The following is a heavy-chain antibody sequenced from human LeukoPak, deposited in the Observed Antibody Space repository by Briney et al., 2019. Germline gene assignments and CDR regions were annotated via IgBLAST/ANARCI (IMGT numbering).Heavy chain of an antibody. CDR2: IYSGGST. Sequence: GGPLRLSCAASGFTVSSNYMSWVRQAPGKGLEWVSVIYSGGSTYYADSVKGRFTISRDNSKNTLYLQMNSLRAEDTAVYYCARVTGSSWYYFDYWGQGTLVTVSS. CDR1: GFTVSSNY. J-gene: IGHJ4*02. V-gene: IGHV3-53*01. CDR3: ARVTGSSWYYFDY. D-gene: IGHD6-13*01.